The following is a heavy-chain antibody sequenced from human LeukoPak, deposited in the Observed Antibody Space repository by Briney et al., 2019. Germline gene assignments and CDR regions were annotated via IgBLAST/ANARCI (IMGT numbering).Heavy chain of an antibody. J-gene: IGHJ6*02. CDR3: AKELPGMDV. Sequence: GRSLRLSCAASGFTFDDYAMHWVRQAPGKGLEWVSGISWNSGSIGYADSVKGRFTISRDNAKNSLYLQMNSLRAEDTALYFWAKELPGMDVWGQRATVTGS. D-gene: IGHD1-26*01. CDR2: ISWNSGSI. V-gene: IGHV3-9*01. CDR1: GFTFDDYA.